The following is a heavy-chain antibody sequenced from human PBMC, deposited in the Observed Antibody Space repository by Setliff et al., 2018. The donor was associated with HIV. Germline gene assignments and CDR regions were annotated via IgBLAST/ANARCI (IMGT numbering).Heavy chain of an antibody. Sequence: GGSLRLSCTASGFTFGDYAMSWVRQAPGKGLEWVGFIRSKAYGGTTEYAASVKGRFTISRDDSKSIAYLQMNSLKTEDTAVYYCATDCAVVGGTGSLDSWGQGTLVTVSS. CDR1: GFTFGDYA. D-gene: IGHD1-26*01. V-gene: IGHV3-49*04. J-gene: IGHJ4*02. CDR3: ATDCAVVGGTGSLDS. CDR2: IRSKAYGGTT.